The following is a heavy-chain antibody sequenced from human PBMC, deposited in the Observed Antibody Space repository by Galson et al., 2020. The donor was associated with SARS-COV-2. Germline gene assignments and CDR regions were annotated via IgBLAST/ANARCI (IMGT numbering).Heavy chain of an antibody. Sequence: GGSLRLSCAASGFTFSSYAMSWVRQAPGKGLEWVSAISGSGGSTYYADSVKGRFTISRDNSKNTLYLQMNSLRAEDTAVYYCAKDWDIVVVPAARSYWGYFDYWGQGTLVTVSS. CDR1: GFTFSSYA. CDR2: ISGSGGST. J-gene: IGHJ4*02. D-gene: IGHD2-2*01. CDR3: AKDWDIVVVPAARSYWGYFDY. V-gene: IGHV3-23*01.